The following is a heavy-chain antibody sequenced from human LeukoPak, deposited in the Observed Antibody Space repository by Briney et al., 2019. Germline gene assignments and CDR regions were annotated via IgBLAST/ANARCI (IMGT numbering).Heavy chain of an antibody. CDR3: ARDINYYDSSGYYKDY. CDR1: GFTFSSYW. D-gene: IGHD3-22*01. CDR2: INSDGSST. J-gene: IGHJ4*02. V-gene: IGHV3-74*01. Sequence: GGSLGLSCAASGFTFSSYWMHWVRQAPGKGLVWVSRINSDGSSTNYADSVKGRFTISRDNAKNTLYLQMNSLRAEDTAVYYCARDINYYDSSGYYKDYWGQGTLVTVSS.